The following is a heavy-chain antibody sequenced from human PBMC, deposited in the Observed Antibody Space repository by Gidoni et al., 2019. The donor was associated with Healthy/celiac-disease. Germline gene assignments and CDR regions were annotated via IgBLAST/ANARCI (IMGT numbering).Heavy chain of an antibody. CDR3: AKILTPVSGGFDY. J-gene: IGHJ4*02. D-gene: IGHD3-10*01. CDR2: ISYDGSNK. CDR1: GFTFSSYG. V-gene: IGHV3-30*18. Sequence: QVQLVESGGGVVQPGRSLRLSCAASGFTFSSYGMHWVRQAPGKGLEWVAVISYDGSNKYYADSVKGRFTISRDKSKNTLYLQMNSLRAEDTAVYYCAKILTPVSGGFDYWGQGTLVTVSS.